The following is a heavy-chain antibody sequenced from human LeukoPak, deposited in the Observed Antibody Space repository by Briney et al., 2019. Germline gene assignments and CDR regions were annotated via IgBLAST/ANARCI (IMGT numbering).Heavy chain of an antibody. Sequence: SETLSLTCAVYGGSFSGYYWSWIRQPPGKGLEWIGEINHSGSTNYNPSLKSRVTISVDTSKNQFSLKLSSVTAADTAVYYCARAGRYFDWLFRNGGDHHDAFDIWGQGTMVTVSS. J-gene: IGHJ3*02. D-gene: IGHD3-9*01. V-gene: IGHV4-34*01. CDR3: ARAGRYFDWLFRNGGDHHDAFDI. CDR1: GGSFSGYY. CDR2: INHSGST.